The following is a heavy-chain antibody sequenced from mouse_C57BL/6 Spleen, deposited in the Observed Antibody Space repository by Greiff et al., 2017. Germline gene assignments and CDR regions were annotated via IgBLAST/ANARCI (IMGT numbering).Heavy chain of an antibody. D-gene: IGHD2-1*01. J-gene: IGHJ2*01. Sequence: EVKLMESGGGLVQPGGSLSLSCAASGFTFTDYYMSWVRQPPGKALEWLGFIRNKANGYTTEYSASVKGRFTISRDNSQSILYLQMNALRAEDSATYYCARYHYGNYEGNYFDYWGQGTTLTVSS. CDR3: ARYHYGNYEGNYFDY. CDR2: IRNKANGYTT. V-gene: IGHV7-3*01. CDR1: GFTFTDYY.